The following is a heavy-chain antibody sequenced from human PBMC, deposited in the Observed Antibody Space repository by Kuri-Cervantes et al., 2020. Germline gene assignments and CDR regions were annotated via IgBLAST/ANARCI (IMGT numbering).Heavy chain of an antibody. Sequence: ASVKVSCKASGYTFTSYYMHWVRQAPGQGLEWMGIINPSGGSTSYAQKFQGRVTMTRDTSTSTVYMELSSLRSEDTAVYYCAKEPAYIYSRYYDFWSGLQRLYYGMDVWGQGTTVTVSS. D-gene: IGHD3-3*01. CDR1: GYTFTSYY. CDR3: AKEPAYIYSRYYDFWSGLQRLYYGMDV. CDR2: INPSGGST. J-gene: IGHJ6*02. V-gene: IGHV1-46*01.